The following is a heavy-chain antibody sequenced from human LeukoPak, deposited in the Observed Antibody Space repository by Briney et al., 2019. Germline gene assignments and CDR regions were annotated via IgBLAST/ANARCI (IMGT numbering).Heavy chain of an antibody. Sequence: PGGSLRLSCAASGFTFSSYAMSWVRQAPGKGLEWVSAISGSSGSTYYADSVKGRFTISRDNSKNTLYLQMNSLRAEDTAVYYCAKRYCSGGSCKVNYFDYWGQGTLVTVSS. CDR1: GFTFSSYA. D-gene: IGHD2-15*01. CDR2: ISGSSGST. J-gene: IGHJ4*02. V-gene: IGHV3-23*01. CDR3: AKRYCSGGSCKVNYFDY.